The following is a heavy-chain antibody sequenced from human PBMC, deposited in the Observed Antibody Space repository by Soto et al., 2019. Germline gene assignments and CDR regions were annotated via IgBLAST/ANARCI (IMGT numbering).Heavy chain of an antibody. J-gene: IGHJ6*01. V-gene: IGHV3-23*01. Sequence: VGSLRLSCASSVFTFSSYAMSCVRHAPGKGLEWVSAISGSGGSTYYADSVKGRFTISRDNSKNTLYLQMNSLRAEDTAVYYCAKARFLEWLFNGMEVWGQGTTVIVSS. CDR2: ISGSGGST. CDR1: VFTFSSYA. CDR3: AKARFLEWLFNGMEV. D-gene: IGHD3-3*01.